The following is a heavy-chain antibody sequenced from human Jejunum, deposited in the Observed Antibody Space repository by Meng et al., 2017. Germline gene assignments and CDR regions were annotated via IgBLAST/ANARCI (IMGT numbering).Heavy chain of an antibody. V-gene: IGHV3-74*01. Sequence: GESLKISCAASGFNFSSYWMHWVRQAPGKGLVWVSRVNTDGTSTSYADSVKGRFTLSRDNAKNTLYLQLNSLRAEDTAVYYCGRGLINFGGISIDYWGQGILVTVSS. CDR1: GFNFSSYW. CDR2: VNTDGTST. D-gene: IGHD3-16*01. J-gene: IGHJ4*02. CDR3: GRGLINFGGISIDY.